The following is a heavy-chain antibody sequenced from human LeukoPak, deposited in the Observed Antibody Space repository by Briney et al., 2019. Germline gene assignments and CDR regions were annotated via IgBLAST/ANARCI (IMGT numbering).Heavy chain of an antibody. V-gene: IGHV3-33*08. D-gene: IGHD4-11*01. J-gene: IGHJ6*02. CDR3: ARGLQPPVLYGMDV. Sequence: GGSLRLSCAASGFTFSSSWMHWVRQAPGQGLEWVALIWYDGSKKYYADSVKGRFIVSRDNSENTLYLQMNSLRADDTAVYYCARGLQPPVLYGMDVWGQGTTVTVSS. CDR2: IWYDGSKK. CDR1: GFTFSSSW.